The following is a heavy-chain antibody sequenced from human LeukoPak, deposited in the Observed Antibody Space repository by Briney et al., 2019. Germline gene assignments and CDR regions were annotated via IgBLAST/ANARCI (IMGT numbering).Heavy chain of an antibody. CDR2: IIPIFGTA. D-gene: IGHD7-27*01. CDR1: GGTFSSYA. V-gene: IGHV1-69*05. Sequence: GASVKVSCKASGGTFSSYAISWVRQAPGQGLEWMGGIIPIFGTANYAQKFQGRVTITTDESTSTAYMELSSLRSEDTAVYYCARDNWGSYAFDIWGQGTMVTVSS. J-gene: IGHJ3*02. CDR3: ARDNWGSYAFDI.